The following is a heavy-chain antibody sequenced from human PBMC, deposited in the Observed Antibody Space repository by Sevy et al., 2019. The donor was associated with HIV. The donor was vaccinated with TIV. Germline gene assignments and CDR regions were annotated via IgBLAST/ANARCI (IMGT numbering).Heavy chain of an antibody. CDR3: ARGRYFDTSGLHFDN. V-gene: IGHV4-59*01. D-gene: IGHD3-22*01. CDR2: IYHSGST. CDR1: GDSISNYY. Sequence: SETLSLTCTVSGDSISNYYWSWIRQPPGKGLEWLGYIYHSGSTNYNPSLKSRVTLSLDTSKKQFSLKLTSVTAADTGVYYCARGRYFDTSGLHFDNWGQGALVTVSS. J-gene: IGHJ4*02.